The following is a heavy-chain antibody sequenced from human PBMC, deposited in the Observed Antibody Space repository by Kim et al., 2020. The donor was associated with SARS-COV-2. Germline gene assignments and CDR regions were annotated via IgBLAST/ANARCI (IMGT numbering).Heavy chain of an antibody. D-gene: IGHD3-9*01. J-gene: IGHJ6*02. CDR3: ANTYYDILTGPTPFGMDV. Sequence: VKGRFTISRDNSKNTLYLQRNSLRAEDTAVYYCANTYYDILTGPTPFGMDVWGQGTTVTVSS. V-gene: IGHV3-33*06.